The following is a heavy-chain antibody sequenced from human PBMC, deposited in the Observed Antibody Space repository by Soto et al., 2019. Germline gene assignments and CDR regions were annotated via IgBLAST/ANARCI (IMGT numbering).Heavy chain of an antibody. J-gene: IGHJ6*02. CDR1: GFTFSSYA. CDR2: ISSSGGSK. CDR3: AKAYYYDSSGYNPYYYYYGMDV. D-gene: IGHD3-22*01. Sequence: VGSLRLSCAASGFTFSSYAMSWVRQAPGKGLEWVSAISSSGGSKYYADSVKGRFTISRDNSKNALYLQMNSLRAEDTAVYYCAKAYYYDSSGYNPYYYYYGMDVWGQGTTVTVSS. V-gene: IGHV3-23*01.